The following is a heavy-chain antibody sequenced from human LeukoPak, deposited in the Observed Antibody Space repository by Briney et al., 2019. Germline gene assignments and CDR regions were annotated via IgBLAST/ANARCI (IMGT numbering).Heavy chain of an antibody. CDR1: GFTFSSYA. D-gene: IGHD2-2*01. CDR2: ISGSGGST. J-gene: IGHJ4*02. Sequence: PGGSLRLSCAASGFTFSSYAMSRVRQAPGKGLEWVSAISGSGGSTYYADSVKGRFTISRDNSKNTLYLQMNSLRAEDTAVYYCAKDWYQLLTSLDYWGQGTLVTVSS. V-gene: IGHV3-23*01. CDR3: AKDWYQLLTSLDY.